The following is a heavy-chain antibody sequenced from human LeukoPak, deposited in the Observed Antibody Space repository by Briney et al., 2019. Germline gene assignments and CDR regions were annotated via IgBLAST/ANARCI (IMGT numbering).Heavy chain of an antibody. Sequence: GGSLRLSCAASGFTFRSYGMHWVRQAPGKGLEWVAVIWYDGSNKYYADSVKGRFTISRDNSKNTLYLQMNSLRAEDTAVYYCAKDQGIAVAGHHFDYWGQGTLVTVSS. CDR1: GFTFRSYG. D-gene: IGHD6-19*01. CDR2: IWYDGSNK. J-gene: IGHJ4*02. V-gene: IGHV3-33*06. CDR3: AKDQGIAVAGHHFDY.